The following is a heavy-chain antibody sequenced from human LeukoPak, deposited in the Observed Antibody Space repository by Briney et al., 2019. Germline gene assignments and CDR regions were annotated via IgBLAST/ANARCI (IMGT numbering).Heavy chain of an antibody. J-gene: IGHJ5*02. CDR3: AGVYCYDSSGHNWFDP. CDR2: ITGYNANA. Sequence: ASVKVSCKASGYTFTSYGISWVRQAPGQGLEWMGWITGYNANAKYAQNLQGRVTMTTDTSTSTAYRDLRSLRSDDTAVYYWAGVYCYDSSGHNWFDPWGQGTLVTVSS. CDR1: GYTFTSYG. V-gene: IGHV1-18*01. D-gene: IGHD3-22*01.